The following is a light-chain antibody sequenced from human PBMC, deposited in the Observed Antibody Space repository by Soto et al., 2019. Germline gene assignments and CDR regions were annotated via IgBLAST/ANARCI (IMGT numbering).Light chain of an antibody. J-gene: IGKJ1*01. CDR3: QQSYST. Sequence: DIQMTQSPSSLSASVGDRVTITCRASQSISRYLNWYQQKPGKAPKLLIYAASSLQSGVPSRFSGSGSGTDFTLTISSLQPEDFATYYCQQSYSTFGQGTKVDI. CDR2: AAS. CDR1: QSISRY. V-gene: IGKV1-39*01.